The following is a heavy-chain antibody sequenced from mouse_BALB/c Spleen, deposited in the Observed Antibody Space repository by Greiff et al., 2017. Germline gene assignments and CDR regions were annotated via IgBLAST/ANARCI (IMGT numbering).Heavy chain of an antibody. D-gene: IGHD1-1*01. V-gene: IGHV5-9-3*01. J-gene: IGHJ2*01. Sequence: DVKLVESGGGLVKPGGSLKLSCAASGFTFSSYAMSWVRQTPEKRLEWVATISSGGSYTYYPDSVKGRFTISRDNAKNTLYLQMSSLRSEDTAMYYCARVYDFDYWGQGTTLTVSS. CDR1: GFTFSSYA. CDR3: ARVYDFDY. CDR2: ISSGGSYT.